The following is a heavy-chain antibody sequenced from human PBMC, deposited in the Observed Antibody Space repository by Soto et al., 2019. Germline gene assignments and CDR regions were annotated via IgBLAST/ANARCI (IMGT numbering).Heavy chain of an antibody. Sequence: PGGPLRLSCAASGFTFSSYGMHWVRQAPGKGLEWVAVTSFDGSSGYYADSVRGRFTISRDNSNNTLYLQMNSLRAEDTAVYYCAKSPPAVAGYFDYWGQGTLVTVSS. D-gene: IGHD6-19*01. CDR3: AKSPPAVAGYFDY. CDR1: GFTFSSYG. CDR2: TSFDGSSG. V-gene: IGHV3-30*18. J-gene: IGHJ4*02.